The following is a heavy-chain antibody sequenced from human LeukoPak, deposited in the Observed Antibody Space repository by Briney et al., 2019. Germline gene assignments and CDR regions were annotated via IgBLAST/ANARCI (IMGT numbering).Heavy chain of an antibody. CDR2: IYHSGST. CDR3: ARHGGLRYQLLYNY. CDR1: GYSISSGYY. V-gene: IGHV4-38-2*01. D-gene: IGHD2-2*02. Sequence: SETLSLTCAVSGYSISSGYYWGWIRQPPGKGLEWIGSIYHSGSTYYNPSLKSRVTISVDTSKKQFSLKLSSVTAADTAVYYCARHGGLRYQLLYNYWGQGTLVPVSS. J-gene: IGHJ4*02.